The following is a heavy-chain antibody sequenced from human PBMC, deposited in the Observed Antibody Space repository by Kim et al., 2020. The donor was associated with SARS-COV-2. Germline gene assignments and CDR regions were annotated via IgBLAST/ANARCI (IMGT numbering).Heavy chain of an antibody. CDR1: GGTFSSYA. CDR2: IIPIFGTA. D-gene: IGHD3-10*01. CDR3: ARDIGRFTMVRGGPFFDY. V-gene: IGHV1-69*13. J-gene: IGHJ4*02. Sequence: SVKVSCKASGGTFSSYAISWVRQAPGQGLEWMGGIIPIFGTANYAQKFQGRVTITADESTSTAYMELSSLRSEDTAVYYCARDIGRFTMVRGGPFFDYWGQGTLVTVSS.